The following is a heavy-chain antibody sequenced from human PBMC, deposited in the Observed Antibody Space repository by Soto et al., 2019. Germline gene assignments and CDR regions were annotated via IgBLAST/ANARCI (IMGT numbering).Heavy chain of an antibody. D-gene: IGHD4-17*01. Sequence: PGESLKISCKGSGYTFTSYGISWVRQAPGQGLEWMGWISAYSGNTNYAQKFQGRVTITTDTSASTAYMELSSLRSDDTAVYYCAREAYGKLSAFDIWGQGTMVTVSS. J-gene: IGHJ3*02. CDR2: ISAYSGNT. CDR1: GYTFTSYG. V-gene: IGHV1-18*01. CDR3: AREAYGKLSAFDI.